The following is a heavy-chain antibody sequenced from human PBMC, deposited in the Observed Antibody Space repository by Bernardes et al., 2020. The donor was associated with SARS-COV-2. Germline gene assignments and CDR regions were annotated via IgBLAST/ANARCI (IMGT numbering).Heavy chain of an antibody. V-gene: IGHV1-3*01. J-gene: IGHJ4*02. CDR3: ARDVLRFLEWLLSPLYYFDD. CDR2: INAGNGNT. Sequence: ASVKVSCKASGYTFTSYAMHWVRQAPGQRLEWMGWINAGNGNTKYSQKFQGRVTITRDTSASTAYMELSSLRSEDTAVYYCARDVLRFLEWLLSPLYYFDDWGQGTLVTVSS. D-gene: IGHD3-3*01. CDR1: GYTFTSYA.